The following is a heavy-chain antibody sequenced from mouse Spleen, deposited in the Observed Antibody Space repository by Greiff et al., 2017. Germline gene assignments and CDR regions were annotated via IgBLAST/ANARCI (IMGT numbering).Heavy chain of an antibody. CDR2: IYPGDGDT. V-gene: IGHV1-82*01. D-gene: IGHD4-1*01. CDR3: ARRDLTGTPFAY. Sequence: VKLMESGPELVKPGASVKISCKASGYAFSSSWMNWVKQRPGKGLEWIGRIYPGDGDTNYNGKFKGKATLTADKSSSTAYMQLSSLTSEDSAVYFCARRDLTGTPFAYWGQGTLVTVSA. CDR1: GYAFSSSW. J-gene: IGHJ3*01.